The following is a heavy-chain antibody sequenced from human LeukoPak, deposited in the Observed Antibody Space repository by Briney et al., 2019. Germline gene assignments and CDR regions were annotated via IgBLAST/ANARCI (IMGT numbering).Heavy chain of an antibody. Sequence: GGSLRLSCAASGFTISDYYMSWIRQAPGKGREWVSYISSSGSTIYYADSVKGRFTISRDNAKNSLYLQMNSLRAEDTAVYSCAREMTNYDILTGYPSNYMDVWGKGTTVTISS. D-gene: IGHD3-9*01. V-gene: IGHV3-11*01. CDR2: ISSSGSTI. CDR3: AREMTNYDILTGYPSNYMDV. CDR1: GFTISDYY. J-gene: IGHJ6*03.